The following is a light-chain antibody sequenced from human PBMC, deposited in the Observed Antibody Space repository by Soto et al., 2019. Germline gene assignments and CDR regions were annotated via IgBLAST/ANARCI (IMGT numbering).Light chain of an antibody. CDR3: MQAIHLPLT. CDR2: EVS. CDR1: QTLLHNDGKTY. V-gene: IGKV2D-29*01. Sequence: DIVMTQNPLSLSVTPGQPASISCQSSQTLLHNDGKTYLYWYLQKPGQPPHLLIYEVSKRFSGVPDRLSDSGSGKDFTLKIRRVEAEDVGVYYCMQAIHLPLTFGGGTKVEIK. J-gene: IGKJ4*01.